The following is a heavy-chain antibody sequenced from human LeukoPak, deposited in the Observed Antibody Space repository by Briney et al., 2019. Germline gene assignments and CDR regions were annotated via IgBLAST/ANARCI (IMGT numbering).Heavy chain of an antibody. CDR2: IDWNGGRT. Sequence: PGGSLRLSCAASGFTFSSYGMHWVRQAPGKGLEWVSGIDWNGGRTGYADSVKGRFTISRDNAKNSLYLQMNSLRAEDTALYYCATGLSGLSDTFDIWGQGTMVSVSS. CDR3: ATGLSGLSDTFDI. V-gene: IGHV3-20*04. J-gene: IGHJ3*02. D-gene: IGHD3-3*01. CDR1: GFTFSSYG.